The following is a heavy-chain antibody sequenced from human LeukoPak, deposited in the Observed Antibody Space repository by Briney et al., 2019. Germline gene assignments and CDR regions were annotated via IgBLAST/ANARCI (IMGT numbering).Heavy chain of an antibody. Sequence: SETLSLTCTVSGNSISSGDNYWSWIRQPAGKGLEWIGRIYTSGSTNYNPSLKSRVTISGDTSKNQFSLRLSSVTAADTAVYYCAREGTTVTTFDYWGQGTLVTVSS. J-gene: IGHJ4*02. CDR2: IYTSGST. V-gene: IGHV4-61*02. CDR1: GNSISSGDNY. CDR3: AREGTTVTTFDY. D-gene: IGHD4-17*01.